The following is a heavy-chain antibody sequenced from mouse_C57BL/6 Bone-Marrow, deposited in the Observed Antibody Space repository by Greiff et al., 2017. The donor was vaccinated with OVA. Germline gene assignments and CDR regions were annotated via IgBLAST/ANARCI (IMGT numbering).Heavy chain of an antibody. CDR2: IHPNSGST. CDR3: ARELGGYFDY. CDR1: GYTFTSYW. J-gene: IGHJ2*01. V-gene: IGHV1-64*01. D-gene: IGHD4-1*01. Sequence: VKLQQPGAELVKPGASVKLSCKASGYTFTSYWMHWVKQRPGQGLEWIGMIHPNSGSTNYNEKFKSKATLTVDKSSSTAYMQLSSLTSEDSAVYYCARELGGYFDYWGQGTTLTVSS.